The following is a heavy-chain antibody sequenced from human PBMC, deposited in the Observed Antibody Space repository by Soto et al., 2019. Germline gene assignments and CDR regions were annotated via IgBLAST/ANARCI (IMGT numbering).Heavy chain of an antibody. D-gene: IGHD3-3*01. Sequence: GGSLRLSCAASGFTFSSYAMHWVRQAPGKGLEWVAVISYDGSNKYYADSVKGRFTISRDNSKNTLYLQMNSLRAEDTAVYYCARDSHTIFGVVIPHFDYWGQGTLVTVSS. V-gene: IGHV3-30-3*01. CDR3: ARDSHTIFGVVIPHFDY. CDR2: ISYDGSNK. CDR1: GFTFSSYA. J-gene: IGHJ4*02.